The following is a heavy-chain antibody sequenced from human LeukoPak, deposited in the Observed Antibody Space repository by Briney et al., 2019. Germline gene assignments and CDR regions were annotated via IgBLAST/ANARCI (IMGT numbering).Heavy chain of an antibody. CDR3: ARQGVSGYGAPY. V-gene: IGHV3-7*01. Sequence: GGSLRLSCAASGFNFSTYWMTWVRQAPGKGPEGVANIKQDGSETYYVDSVKGRFTISRDNAKKSLSLQMNSLRVEDTAVYYCARQGVSGYGAPYWGQGTLVTLSS. D-gene: IGHD4-17*01. CDR1: GFNFSTYW. CDR2: IKQDGSET. J-gene: IGHJ4*02.